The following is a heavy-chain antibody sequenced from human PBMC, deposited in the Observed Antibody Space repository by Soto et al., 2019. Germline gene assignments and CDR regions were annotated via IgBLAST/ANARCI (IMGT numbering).Heavy chain of an antibody. D-gene: IGHD6-13*01. CDR3: ARDPPSQQTNCSR. V-gene: IGHV1-2*02. CDR2: INLNDGGT. J-gene: IGHJ1*01. CDR1: EYSFGDYY. Sequence: ASVKVSCKASEYSFGDYYLHWLRQAPGQGLEWMGWINLNDGGTNYARKFQGRVTMTSDKSITTVYLELSSLRSDDTAVYSCARDPPSQQTNCSRWRRGTLGTVAS.